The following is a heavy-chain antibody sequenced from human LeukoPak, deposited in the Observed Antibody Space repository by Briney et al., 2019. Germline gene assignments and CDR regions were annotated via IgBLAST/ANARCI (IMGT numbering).Heavy chain of an antibody. J-gene: IGHJ4*02. V-gene: IGHV3-33*01. CDR3: ARDRNILTGTFDN. Sequence: GGSLRLSCAASGFIFSNYGMHWVRQSPGKGLQWVAVIYYDGSDKYYADSVKGRFTISRDNSKNTLYLQMSSLRAGDTAVYYCARDRNILTGTFDNWGQGTLVTVSS. CDR1: GFIFSNYG. D-gene: IGHD3-9*01. CDR2: IYYDGSDK.